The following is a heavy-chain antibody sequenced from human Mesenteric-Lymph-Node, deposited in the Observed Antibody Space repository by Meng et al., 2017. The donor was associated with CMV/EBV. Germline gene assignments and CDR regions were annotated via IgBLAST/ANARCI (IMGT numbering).Heavy chain of an antibody. CDR1: GFTFSNAW. CDR3: TKVGHYDFWSGYSYWFDP. D-gene: IGHD3-3*01. J-gene: IGHJ5*02. Sequence: GGSLRLSCAASGFTFSNAWMSWVRQAPGKGLEWVAYIGGGGYAIYYADSVQGRFTISRDNSKKTVYLHMSNLRAEDTAVYYCTKVGHYDFWSGYSYWFDPWGQGTLVTVSS. V-gene: IGHV3-11*01. CDR2: IGGGGYAI.